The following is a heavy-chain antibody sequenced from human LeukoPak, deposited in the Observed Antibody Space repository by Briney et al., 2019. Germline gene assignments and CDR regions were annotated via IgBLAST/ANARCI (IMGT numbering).Heavy chain of an antibody. CDR1: GGSISSGGYY. CDR2: IYYSGST. J-gene: IGHJ4*02. D-gene: IGHD6-13*01. V-gene: IGHV4-31*03. CDR3: ARAIIATAGDPINYFDY. Sequence: SQTLSLTCTVSGGSISSGGYYWSWIRQHPGQGLEWIGYIYYSGSTYYNPSLKSRVTISVDASKNQFSLKLSSVTAADTAVYYCARAIIATAGDPINYFDYWGQGTLVTVSS.